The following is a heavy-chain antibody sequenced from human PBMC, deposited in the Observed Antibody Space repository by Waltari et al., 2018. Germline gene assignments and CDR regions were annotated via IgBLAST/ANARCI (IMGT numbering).Heavy chain of an antibody. V-gene: IGHV4-39*01. CDR2: IYYNGTT. D-gene: IGHD6-6*01. CDR1: VASINTKNFY. Sequence: QLQLQESGPGLVKPSETLSLSCTVSVASINTKNFYWGWIRQPPGKGLQWIGSIYYNGTTFYNPSLKSRVTISVDTSQNQFSLKLSSVTAADTAVYYCARIGSSPYYYYYYMDVWGKGTTVTVSS. J-gene: IGHJ6*03. CDR3: ARIGSSPYYYYYYMDV.